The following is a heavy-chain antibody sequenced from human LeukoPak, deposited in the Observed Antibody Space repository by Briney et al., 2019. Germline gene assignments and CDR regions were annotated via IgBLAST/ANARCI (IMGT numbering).Heavy chain of an antibody. D-gene: IGHD6-25*01. V-gene: IGHV3-15*01. CDR1: GFTFSDAW. Sequence: GGSLRLSCVGSGFTFSDAWISWVRQAPGKGLEWVGRIKSKIDGGTIDYAAPVKGRFTVSRDDSRNTLYLQMNSLKTEDTAVYYCTTRRQDGCWGQGTLVTVS. CDR3: TTRRQDGC. CDR2: IKSKIDGGTI. J-gene: IGHJ4*02.